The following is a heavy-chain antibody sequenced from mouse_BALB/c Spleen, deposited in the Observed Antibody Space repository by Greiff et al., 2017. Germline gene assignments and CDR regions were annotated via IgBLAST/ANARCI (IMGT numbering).Heavy chain of an antibody. CDR3: ARWRIPTWFAY. Sequence: QVQLQQSAAELARPGASVKISCKATGYTFSSYWIEWVKQRPGHGLEWIGEILPGSGSTNYNEKFKGKATFTADTSSNTAYMQLSSLTSEDSAVYYCARWRIPTWFAYWGQGTLVTVSA. J-gene: IGHJ3*01. CDR2: ILPGSGST. CDR1: GYTFSSYW. V-gene: IGHV1-9*01.